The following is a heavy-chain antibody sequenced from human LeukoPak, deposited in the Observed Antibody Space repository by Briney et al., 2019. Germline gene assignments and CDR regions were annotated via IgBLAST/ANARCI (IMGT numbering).Heavy chain of an antibody. CDR2: IKSRIDGGTT. CDR3: TTEVGYYDSKKGAFDI. Sequence: GGSLRLSCAATGFTFSDAWMSWVRQAPGKGLEWVGRIKSRIDGGTTDYAAPVKGRFTLSRDDLKGTLYLQMSSLKTEDTAVYYCTTEVGYYDSKKGAFDIWGQGTMVAVSS. J-gene: IGHJ3*02. CDR1: GFTFSDAW. V-gene: IGHV3-15*01. D-gene: IGHD3-22*01.